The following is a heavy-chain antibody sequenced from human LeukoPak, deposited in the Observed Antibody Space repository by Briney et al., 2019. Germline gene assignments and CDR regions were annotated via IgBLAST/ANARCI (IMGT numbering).Heavy chain of an antibody. J-gene: IGHJ5*02. CDR2: TYHSGST. Sequence: SETLSLTCTVSGCSISSGYYWGWIRQPPGKGLEWIGSTYHSGSTYYNPSLKSRVTISVDTSKNQFSLKLSSVTAADTAVYYCARVTYWFDPWGQGTLVTVSS. V-gene: IGHV4-38-2*02. CDR3: ARVTYWFDP. CDR1: GCSISSGYY.